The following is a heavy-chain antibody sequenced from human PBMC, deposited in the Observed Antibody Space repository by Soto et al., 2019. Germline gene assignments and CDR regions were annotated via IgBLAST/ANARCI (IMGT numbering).Heavy chain of an antibody. D-gene: IGHD3-22*01. CDR3: ARDLGNYDSSGYFDY. Sequence: RLSCAASGFSFSGSSMNWLRLAPGKGLEWISYISYVTSRTYYADSVKGRFTISRDNAKSSLYLQMNSLRVEDTAVYYCARDLGNYDSSGYFDYWGLGTQVTVSS. CDR1: GFSFSGSS. CDR2: ISYVTSRT. J-gene: IGHJ4*02. V-gene: IGHV3-48*01.